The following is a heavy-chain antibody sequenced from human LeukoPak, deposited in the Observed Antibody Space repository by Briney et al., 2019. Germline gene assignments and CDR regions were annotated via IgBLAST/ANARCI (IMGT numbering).Heavy chain of an antibody. CDR2: ISGSGGST. CDR1: GFTFSSYA. Sequence: QTGGSLRLSCAACGFTFSSYAMSWVRQAPGKGLEWVSAISGSGGSTYYADSVKGRFTISRDNSKNTLYLQMNSLRAEDTAVYYCAKDGTETDYYDSSGLPDYWGQGTLVTVSS. V-gene: IGHV3-23*01. J-gene: IGHJ4*02. D-gene: IGHD3-22*01. CDR3: AKDGTETDYYDSSGLPDY.